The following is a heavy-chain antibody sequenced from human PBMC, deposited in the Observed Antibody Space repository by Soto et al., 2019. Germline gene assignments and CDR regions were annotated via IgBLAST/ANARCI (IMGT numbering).Heavy chain of an antibody. D-gene: IGHD2-2*01. J-gene: IGHJ6*02. V-gene: IGHV3-48*02. CDR3: ARDSSPDCSSTSCYPNYYYYGMDV. CDR2: ISSSSSTI. CDR1: GFTFSSYS. Sequence: GGSLRLSCAASGFTFSSYSMNWVRQAPGKGLEWVSYISSSSSTIYYADSVKGRFTISRDNAKNSLYLQMNSLRDEETAVYYCARDSSPDCSSTSCYPNYYYYGMDVWGQGTTVTVSS.